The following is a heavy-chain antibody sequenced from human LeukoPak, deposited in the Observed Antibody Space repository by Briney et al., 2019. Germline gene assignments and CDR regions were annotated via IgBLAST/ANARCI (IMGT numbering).Heavy chain of an antibody. CDR2: ISAYTGNT. Sequence: GASVKVSCKASGYTLTSYAISWVRQAPGQGLEWMGWISAYTGNTNYAQKLQGRVTMTTDTSTSTAYMELRSLRSDDTAVYYCARGFDTMIVVVISDLDYWGQGNLVTVSS. CDR3: ARGFDTMIVVVISDLDY. J-gene: IGHJ4*02. V-gene: IGHV1-18*01. D-gene: IGHD3-22*01. CDR1: GYTLTSYA.